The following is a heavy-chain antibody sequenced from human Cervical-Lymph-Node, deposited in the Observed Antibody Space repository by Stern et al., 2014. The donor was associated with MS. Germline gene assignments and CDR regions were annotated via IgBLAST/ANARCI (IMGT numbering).Heavy chain of an antibody. J-gene: IGHJ4*02. D-gene: IGHD6-19*01. CDR1: GGTFSSYA. CDR2: IIPIFGTA. Sequence: VQLVQSGAEVKKPGSSVKVSCKASGGTFSSYAISWVRQAPGQGLEWMGGIIPIFGTANYAQKFQGRVPITRDESTSTAYMELSSLRSEATAVYYCSRSYGAVAGTGSDYWGQGTLVTVSS. CDR3: SRSYGAVAGTGSDY. V-gene: IGHV1-69*01.